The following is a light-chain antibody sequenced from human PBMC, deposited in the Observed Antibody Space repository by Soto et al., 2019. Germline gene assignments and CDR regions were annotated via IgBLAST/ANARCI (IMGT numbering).Light chain of an antibody. J-gene: IGKJ1*01. CDR1: QSVSNN. V-gene: IGKV3-15*01. CDR3: QQYNNWPPWT. Sequence: EIVMTQSPATLSVSPGERATLSCRASQSVSNNLDWYQQRPGQAPRLLIYGASTRATGIPARFSGSGSGTEFTLTISSLQSEDFAAYYCQQYNNWPPWTFGQGTKVEVQ. CDR2: GAS.